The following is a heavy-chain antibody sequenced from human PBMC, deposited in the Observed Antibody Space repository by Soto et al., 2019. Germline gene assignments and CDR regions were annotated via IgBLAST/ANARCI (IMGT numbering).Heavy chain of an antibody. J-gene: IGHJ5*02. CDR1: GGTFSSYA. D-gene: IGHD5-12*01. V-gene: IGHV1-69*01. Sequence: QVQLVQSGAEVKKPGSSVKVSCKASGGTFSSYAISWVRQAPGQGLEWMAVIIPIFGTANYAQKFQGRVTITADESTSTAYMELSSLRSEDTAVYYCARGGYSGYPVGWFDPWGQGTLVPVSS. CDR3: ARGGYSGYPVGWFDP. CDR2: IIPIFGTA.